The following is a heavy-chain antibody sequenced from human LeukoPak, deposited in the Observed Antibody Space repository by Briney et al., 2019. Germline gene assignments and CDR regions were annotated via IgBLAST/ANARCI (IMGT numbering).Heavy chain of an antibody. Sequence: GGSLRLSCAASGFTFSNYWMHWVRQAPGKGLVWVSRINTDESSTSYADSVKGRFTISRDNAKNTLYLQMNSLRAEDTAVYYCARKGNAFDIWGQGTMVTVSS. V-gene: IGHV3-74*01. J-gene: IGHJ3*02. CDR1: GFTFSNYW. D-gene: IGHD3-10*01. CDR2: INTDESST. CDR3: ARKGNAFDI.